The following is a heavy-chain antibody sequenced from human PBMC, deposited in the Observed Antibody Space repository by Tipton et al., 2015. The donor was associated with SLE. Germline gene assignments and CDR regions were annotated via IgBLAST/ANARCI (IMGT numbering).Heavy chain of an antibody. CDR3: AIRGVVTGYFDY. CDR2: IYTSGST. D-gene: IGHD3-3*01. V-gene: IGHV4-4*07. CDR1: GGSISSYY. Sequence: TLSLTCTVSGGSISSYYWSWIRQPAGKGLEWIGRIYTSGSTYYNPSLKSRVTISVDTSKNQFSLKLSSVTAADTAVYYCAIRGVVTGYFDYWGQGTLVTVSS. J-gene: IGHJ4*02.